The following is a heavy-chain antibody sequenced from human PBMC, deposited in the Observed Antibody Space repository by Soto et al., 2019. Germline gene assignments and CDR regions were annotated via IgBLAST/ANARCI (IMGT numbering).Heavy chain of an antibody. D-gene: IGHD7-27*01. V-gene: IGHV4-61*01. CDR1: GGSVSSGSFY. CDR3: ARLRASIRGLGKDYYYYGMDV. J-gene: IGHJ6*02. CDR2: IYYSGST. Sequence: SETLSLTCTVSGGSVSSGSFYWSWIRQPPGMGLEWIGYIYYSGSTNYNPSLKSRVTISVDTSKNQFSLKLSSVTAADTAVYYCARLRASIRGLGKDYYYYGMDVWGQGTTVTVSS.